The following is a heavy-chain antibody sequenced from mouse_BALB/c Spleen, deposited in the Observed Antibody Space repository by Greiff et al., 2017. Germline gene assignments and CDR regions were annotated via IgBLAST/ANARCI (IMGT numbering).Heavy chain of an antibody. D-gene: IGHD1-1*01. CDR3: ARPPITTVVATPFAY. CDR2: ISSGGSYT. Sequence: DVKLVESGGDLVKPGGSLKLSCAASGFTFSSYGMSWVRQTPDKRLEWVATISSGGSYTYYPDSVKGRFTISRDNAKNTLYLQMSSLKSEDTAMYYCARPPITTVVATPFAYWGQGTLVTVSA. J-gene: IGHJ3*01. V-gene: IGHV5-6*02. CDR1: GFTFSSYG.